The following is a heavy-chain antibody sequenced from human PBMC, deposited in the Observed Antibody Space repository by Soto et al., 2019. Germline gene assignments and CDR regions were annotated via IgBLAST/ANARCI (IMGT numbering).Heavy chain of an antibody. D-gene: IGHD1-26*01. V-gene: IGHV4-59*01. J-gene: IGHJ4*02. CDR2: IYYSGST. CDR3: ARVLGAPLYYFDY. CDR1: GGSISSYY. Sequence: RSLTCTVSGGSISSYYWSWIRQPPGKGLEWIGYIYYSGSTNYNPSLKSRVTISVDTSKNQFSLKLSSVTAADTAVYYCARVLGAPLYYFDYWGQGILVTVSS.